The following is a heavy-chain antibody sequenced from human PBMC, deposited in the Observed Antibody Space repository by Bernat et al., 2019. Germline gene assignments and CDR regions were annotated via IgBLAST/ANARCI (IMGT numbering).Heavy chain of an antibody. V-gene: IGHV4-39*02. J-gene: IGHJ3*02. CDR1: GGPISSSGYY. Sequence: QVQLQESGPGLVKPSETLSLTCTVSGGPISSSGYYWGWIRQPPGKGLEWIGSGSTYYSPSLKSRITISVDTSKNQFSLKLSSVTAADTAVYYCARGGRSDAFDIWGQGTMVTVSS. CDR3: ARGGRSDAFDI. CDR2: GST.